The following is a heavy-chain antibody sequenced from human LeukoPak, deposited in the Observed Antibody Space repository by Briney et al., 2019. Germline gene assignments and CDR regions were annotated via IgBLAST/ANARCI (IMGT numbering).Heavy chain of an antibody. CDR2: IWYDGTST. Sequence: GGSLRLSCAASGFTFSSYDMNWVRQAPGKGLEWVAIIWYDGTSTYYADSVKGRFTISRDNAQNSVSLQMNSLRADDTAVYYCARDRGIVGALDYWGQGTLVTVFS. D-gene: IGHD1-26*01. CDR3: ARDRGIVGALDY. CDR1: GFTFSSYD. J-gene: IGHJ4*02. V-gene: IGHV3-33*01.